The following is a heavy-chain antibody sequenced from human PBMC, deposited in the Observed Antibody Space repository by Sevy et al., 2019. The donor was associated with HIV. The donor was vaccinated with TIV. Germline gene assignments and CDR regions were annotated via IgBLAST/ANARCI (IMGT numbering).Heavy chain of an antibody. J-gene: IGHJ6*02. CDR2: ISSSGSTI. D-gene: IGHD2-2*01. CDR3: ARGASYAYYYYYGMHV. V-gene: IGHV3-48*03. Sequence: GGSLRLSCAASGFTFSSYEMNWVRQAPGKGLEWVSYISSSGSTIYYADSVKGRFTISRDNAKNSLYLQMNSLRAEDTAVYYCARGASYAYYYYYGMHVWGQGTTVTVSS. CDR1: GFTFSSYE.